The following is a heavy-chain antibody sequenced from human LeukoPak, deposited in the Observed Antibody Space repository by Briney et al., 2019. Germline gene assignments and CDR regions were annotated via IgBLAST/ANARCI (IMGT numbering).Heavy chain of an antibody. Sequence: PGGSLRLSCAASGFTFSSYSMNWVRQAPGKGLEWVSSISSSSSYIYYADSVKGRFTISRDNAKDSLYLQMNSLRAEDTAVYYCARPVLRFLEWLPFSYMDVWGKGTTVTVSS. V-gene: IGHV3-21*01. J-gene: IGHJ6*03. CDR2: ISSSSSYI. CDR3: ARPVLRFLEWLPFSYMDV. D-gene: IGHD3-3*01. CDR1: GFTFSSYS.